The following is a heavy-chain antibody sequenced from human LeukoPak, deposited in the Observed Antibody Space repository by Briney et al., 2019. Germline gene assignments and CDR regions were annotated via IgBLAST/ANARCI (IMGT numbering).Heavy chain of an antibody. CDR3: ARGPQWRGDYYYMDV. CDR1: GYSFTNFD. CDR2: MNPNSGNK. Sequence: GASVKVSCKASGYSFTNFDINWVRQATGQGLEWMGWMNPNSGNKGYAQKFQGRVTMTMNTSITTAYMELSSLRSEDTAVYYCARGPQWRGDYYYMDVWGRGNTVTVSS. D-gene: IGHD6-19*01. V-gene: IGHV1-8*01. J-gene: IGHJ6*03.